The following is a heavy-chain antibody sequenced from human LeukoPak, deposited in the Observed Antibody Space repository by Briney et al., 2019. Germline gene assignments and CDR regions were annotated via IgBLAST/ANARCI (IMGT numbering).Heavy chain of an antibody. J-gene: IGHJ1*01. CDR1: GYTFTGYY. D-gene: IGHD2-2*01. Sequence: ASVKVSYKASGYTFTGYYMHWVRQAPGQGLEWMGWINPNSGNTGYAQKFQGRVTMTRNTSISTAYMELSSLRSEDTAVYYCARAPEGYCRSTKCSTAEYFQHWGQGTLVTVSS. V-gene: IGHV1-8*02. CDR3: ARAPEGYCRSTKCSTAEYFQH. CDR2: INPNSGNT.